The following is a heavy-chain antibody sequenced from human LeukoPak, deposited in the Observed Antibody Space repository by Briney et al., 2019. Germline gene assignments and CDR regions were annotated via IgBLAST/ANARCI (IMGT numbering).Heavy chain of an antibody. CDR2: IWDDGNNK. Sequence: GGSLRLSCAASGFTLANYGMHWVRQAPGKGLDWVALIWDDGNNKYYADSVKGRFTISRDKSKNTLYLHMNSLRAEDTAVYYCAKDRRGYSGYDSDYFDYWGQGSLVTVSA. CDR1: GFTLANYG. J-gene: IGHJ4*02. D-gene: IGHD5-12*01. V-gene: IGHV3-30*02. CDR3: AKDRRGYSGYDSDYFDY.